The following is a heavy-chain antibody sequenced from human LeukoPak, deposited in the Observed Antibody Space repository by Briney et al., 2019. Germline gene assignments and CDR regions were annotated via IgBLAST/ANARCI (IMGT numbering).Heavy chain of an antibody. CDR2: INWNGGST. J-gene: IGHJ4*02. CDR3: AKGHSSSCPDY. Sequence: GGSLRLSCAASGFTFDDYGMSWVRQAPGKGLEWVSGINWNGGSTGYADSVKGRFTISRDNAKNSLYLQMNSLRAEDTALYYCAKGHSSSCPDYWGQGTLVTVSS. CDR1: GFTFDDYG. V-gene: IGHV3-20*04. D-gene: IGHD6-13*01.